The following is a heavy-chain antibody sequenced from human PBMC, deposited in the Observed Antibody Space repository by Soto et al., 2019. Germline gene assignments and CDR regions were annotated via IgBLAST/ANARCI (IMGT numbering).Heavy chain of an antibody. CDR3: ARDFSTYTYDNNGPRAFDV. Sequence: QVQLVQSGAEVRKPGASVKVSCKASGYTFTTYYVHWVRQAPGQGLEWMGIISPSSGSTTYAQKFQGRVAMTRDTSTSTIYMELSSLTSDDTAVYYCARDFSTYTYDNNGPRAFDVWGQGTLVTVSS. CDR1: GYTFTTYY. V-gene: IGHV1-46*01. J-gene: IGHJ3*01. D-gene: IGHD3-22*01. CDR2: ISPSSGST.